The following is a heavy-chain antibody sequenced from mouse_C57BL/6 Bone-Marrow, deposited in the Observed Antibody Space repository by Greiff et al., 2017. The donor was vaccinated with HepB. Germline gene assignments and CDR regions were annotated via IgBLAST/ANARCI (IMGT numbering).Heavy chain of an antibody. CDR3: ARPPGDYDVGY. CDR1: GFTFSDYG. CDR2: ISSGSSTI. V-gene: IGHV5-17*01. Sequence: EVKLMESGGGLVKPGGSLKLSCAASGFTFSDYGMHWVRQAPEKGLEWVAYISSGSSTIYYADTVKGRFTISRDNAKTTLFLQRTSLMSEDTAMYYCARPPGDYDVGYWGQGTTLTVSS. D-gene: IGHD2-4*01. J-gene: IGHJ2*01.